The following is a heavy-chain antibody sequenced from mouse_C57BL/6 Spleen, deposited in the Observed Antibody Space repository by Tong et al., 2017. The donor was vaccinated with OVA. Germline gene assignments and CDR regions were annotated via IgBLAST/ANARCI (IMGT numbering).Heavy chain of an antibody. CDR1: GYAFTNYL. J-gene: IGHJ4*01. V-gene: IGHV1-54*01. Sequence: VQLQESGAELVRPGTSVKVSCKASGYAFTNYLIEWVKQRPGQGLEWIGVINPGSGGTNYNEKFKGKATLTADKSSSTAYRQLSSLTSDDSAVYFCARRLYAMDYWGQGTSVTVSS. CDR3: ARRLYAMDY. CDR2: INPGSGGT. D-gene: IGHD1-2*01.